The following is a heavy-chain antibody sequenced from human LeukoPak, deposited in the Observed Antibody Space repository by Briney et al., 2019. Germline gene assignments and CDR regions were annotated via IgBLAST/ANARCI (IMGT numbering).Heavy chain of an antibody. CDR3: ARHGGLPYHKKSFDY. CDR1: GCSISSSSYY. V-gene: IGHV4-39*01. Sequence: SETLSLTCTVSGCSISSSSYYWGWIRQPPGKGLEWIGSIYYSGSTYYNPSLKSRVTISVDTSKNQFSLKLSSVTAADTAVYYCARHGGLPYHKKSFDYWGQGTLVTVSS. J-gene: IGHJ4*02. CDR2: IYYSGST. D-gene: IGHD3-16*01.